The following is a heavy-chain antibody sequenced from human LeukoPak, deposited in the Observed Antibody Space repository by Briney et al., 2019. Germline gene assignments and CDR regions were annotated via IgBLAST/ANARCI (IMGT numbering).Heavy chain of an antibody. Sequence: ASVKVSCKASGYTLTSYYMHWVRQAPGQGLEWMGIINPSGGSTSYAQKFQGRVTMTRDTSTSTVCMELSSLRSEDTAVYYCARRLCSSTSCQRPGAHDAFDIWGQGTMVTVSS. CDR2: INPSGGST. CDR1: GYTLTSYY. CDR3: ARRLCSSTSCQRPGAHDAFDI. D-gene: IGHD2-2*01. V-gene: IGHV1-46*01. J-gene: IGHJ3*02.